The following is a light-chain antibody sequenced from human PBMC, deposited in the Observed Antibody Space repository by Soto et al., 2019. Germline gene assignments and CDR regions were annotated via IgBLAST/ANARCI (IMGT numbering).Light chain of an antibody. Sequence: QSALTQPPSASGSPGQSVTISCTGASSDVGGYNYVSWYQQHPGKAPKLMIYEVSKRPSGVPDRFSGSKSGNTASLTVSGLQSEDEADSYCSSYAGSRDLVVFGGGTKLTVL. CDR1: SSDVGGYNY. V-gene: IGLV2-8*01. J-gene: IGLJ2*01. CDR3: SSYAGSRDLVV. CDR2: EVS.